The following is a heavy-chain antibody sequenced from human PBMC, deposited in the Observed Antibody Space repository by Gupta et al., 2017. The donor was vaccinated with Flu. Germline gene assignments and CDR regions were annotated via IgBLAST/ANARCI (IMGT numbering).Heavy chain of an antibody. CDR2: ISGDGSTI. Sequence: VQVVESGGGLVQPGGSLRLSCAASGFTFSSYWMHWVRQDTGKGLVWGSGISGDGSTISYAEYVKGRFTISRENAKNTLSLQMKSLRAEDTAVYYCAGSIGGSGKGNWLDPWGQGTLVTVSS. J-gene: IGHJ5*02. CDR1: GFTFSSYW. CDR3: AGSIGGSGKGNWLDP. V-gene: IGHV3-74*01. D-gene: IGHD6-13*01.